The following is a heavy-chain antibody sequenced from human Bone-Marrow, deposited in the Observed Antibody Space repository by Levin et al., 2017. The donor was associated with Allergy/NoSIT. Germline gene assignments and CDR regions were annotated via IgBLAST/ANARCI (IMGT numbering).Heavy chain of an antibody. V-gene: IGHV2-5*01. CDR1: GLSLTSSGG. J-gene: IGHJ4*02. CDR3: AHRRDSPKLYAAFDH. D-gene: IGHD3-3*01. Sequence: ESGPTLVKPTETLTLTCTFSGLSLTSSGGVGWIRQAPGKALEWLALIRWHDDTYYSPSLRSRLSIAQDTPKNQVIRKMTDMAPVDTGTYFCAHRRDSPKLYAAFDHWGQGARVTVSS. CDR2: IRWHDDT.